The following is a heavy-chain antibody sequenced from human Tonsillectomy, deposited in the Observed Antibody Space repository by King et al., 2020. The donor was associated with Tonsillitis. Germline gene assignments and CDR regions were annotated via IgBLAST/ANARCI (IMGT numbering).Heavy chain of an antibody. V-gene: IGHV3-23*04. Sequence: VQLVESGGGLVQPGGSLRLSCAASGFTFSSYAMSWVRQAPGKGLEWVSAISGSVGSTYYADSVKGRFTVSRDTSKNTLSLQMNSLRAEDTAVYYCAKANYYDFWKENGGGSAFDIWGQGTMVTVSS. J-gene: IGHJ3*02. D-gene: IGHD3-3*01. CDR1: GFTFSSYA. CDR2: ISGSVGST. CDR3: AKANYYDFWKENGGGSAFDI.